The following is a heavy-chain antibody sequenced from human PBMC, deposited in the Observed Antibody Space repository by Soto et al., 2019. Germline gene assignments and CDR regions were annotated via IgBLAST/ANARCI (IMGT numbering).Heavy chain of an antibody. CDR2: INAGNGNT. V-gene: IGHV1-3*01. J-gene: IGHJ4*02. CDR1: GYTFTSYA. D-gene: IGHD6-13*01. CDR3: ARRVSGYSTEAFDY. Sequence: QVQLVQSGAEVKKPGASVKVSCKASGYTFTSYAMHWVRQAPGQRLEWMGWINAGNGNTKYSQKFRGRVTITRDTSASTAYMELSSLRSEDTAVYYCARRVSGYSTEAFDYWGQGTLVTVSS.